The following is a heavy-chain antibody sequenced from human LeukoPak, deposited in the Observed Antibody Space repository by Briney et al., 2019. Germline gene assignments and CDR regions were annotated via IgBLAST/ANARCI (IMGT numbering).Heavy chain of an antibody. CDR1: GFTFKTYG. V-gene: IGHV3-33*01. Sequence: GGSLRLSCAASGFTFKTYGMHWVRHAPGKGLEWVAVIWSDGSNKYYADSVKGRFTISRDNSKNTLYLQMNSLRAEDTAVYYCARRGSGSYSVDYWGQGTLVTVSS. CDR2: IWSDGSNK. D-gene: IGHD3-10*01. CDR3: ARRGSGSYSVDY. J-gene: IGHJ4*02.